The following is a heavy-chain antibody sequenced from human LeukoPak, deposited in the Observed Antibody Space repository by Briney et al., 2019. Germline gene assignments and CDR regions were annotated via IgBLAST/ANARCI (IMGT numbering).Heavy chain of an antibody. D-gene: IGHD3-16*01. V-gene: IGHV3-11*06. CDR3: ARIRGGY. J-gene: IGHJ4*02. CDR2: ISSSSSYT. CDR1: GLTFSDYY. Sequence: GGSLRLSCAASGLTFSDYYVSWLRQAPGKGREWVSYISSSSSYTNYADSVKGRFTISRDNAKNSLYLQMNSLRAEDTAVYYCARIRGGYWGQGTLVTVSS.